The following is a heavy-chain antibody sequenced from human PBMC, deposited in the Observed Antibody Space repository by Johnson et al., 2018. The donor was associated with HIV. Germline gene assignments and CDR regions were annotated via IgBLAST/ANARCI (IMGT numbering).Heavy chain of an antibody. CDR3: ISPERAAAGFLT. D-gene: IGHD6-13*01. CDR2: IKSKTAGGTT. J-gene: IGHJ3*01. V-gene: IGHV3-15*01. CDR1: GFTFSNYA. Sequence: VQLVESGGGLVKPGGSLRLSCAASGFTFSNYAMHWVRQAPGKGLEWVGRIKSKTAGGTTDYAAPVKGRFTISRDDSKNTLYLQMNSLKAEDTAVYYCISPERAAAGFLTWGQGAMVTVSS.